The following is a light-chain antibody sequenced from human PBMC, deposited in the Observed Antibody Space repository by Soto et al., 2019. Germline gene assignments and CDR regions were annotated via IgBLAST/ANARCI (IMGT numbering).Light chain of an antibody. Sequence: QSALTQPASVSGSPGQSITISCTGTSSDVGSYNLVSWYQQHPGKAPQLMIYEVSKRPSGVSNRFSGSKSGNTASLTIAGLQAEDEADYYCSSYLDSRSVVFGGGTKLTVL. CDR1: SSDVGSYNL. V-gene: IGLV2-23*02. CDR2: EVS. J-gene: IGLJ2*01. CDR3: SSYLDSRSVV.